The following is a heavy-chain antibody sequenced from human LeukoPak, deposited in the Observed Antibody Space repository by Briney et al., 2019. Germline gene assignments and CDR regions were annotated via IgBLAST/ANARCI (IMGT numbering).Heavy chain of an antibody. J-gene: IGHJ6*03. V-gene: IGHV1-8*01. CDR1: GYTLTSYD. D-gene: IGHD3-16*01. CDR3: ARVLGYYNYMDV. Sequence: ASVKVSCKASGYTLTSYDINWVRQATGQGLEWMGWMNPNSGNTGYAQKFQGRVTMTRNTSISTAYMELSSLRSEDTAVYYCARVLGYYNYMDVWGKGTTVTVSS. CDR2: MNPNSGNT.